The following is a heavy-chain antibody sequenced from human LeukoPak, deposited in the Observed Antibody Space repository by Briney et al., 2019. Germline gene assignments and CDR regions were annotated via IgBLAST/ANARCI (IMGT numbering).Heavy chain of an antibody. D-gene: IGHD3-22*01. CDR2: IYYSGST. CDR3: ARSYDSRGYYYYGMDV. Sequence: SETLSLTCTVSGGSISNYYGSWIRQPPGEGLEWIGYIYYSGSTNYNASLKSRVTISVDTSKNQFSLKLSAVTAADTAVYYCARSYDSRGYYYYGMDVWGQGTTVTVSS. J-gene: IGHJ6*02. V-gene: IGHV4-59*01. CDR1: GGSISNYY.